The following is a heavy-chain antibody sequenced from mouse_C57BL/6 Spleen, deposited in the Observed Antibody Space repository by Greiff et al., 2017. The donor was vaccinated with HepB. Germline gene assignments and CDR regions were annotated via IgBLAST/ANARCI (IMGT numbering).Heavy chain of an antibody. Sequence: QVQLQQPGAELVKPGASVKLSCKASGYTFTSYWMQWVKQRPGQGLEWIGEIDPSDSYTNYNQKFKGKATLTVNTSSSTAYMQLSSLTSEDSAVYYCARWDYGSRKRYFDYWGQGTTLTVSS. CDR2: IDPSDSYT. V-gene: IGHV1-50*01. CDR1: GYTFTSYW. CDR3: ARWDYGSRKRYFDY. D-gene: IGHD1-1*01. J-gene: IGHJ2*01.